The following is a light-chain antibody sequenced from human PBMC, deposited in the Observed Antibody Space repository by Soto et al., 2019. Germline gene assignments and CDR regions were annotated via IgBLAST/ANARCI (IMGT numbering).Light chain of an antibody. J-gene: IGLJ2*01. CDR3: AAWDDSVKGL. V-gene: IGLV1-44*01. CDR1: SSNIGSNT. Sequence: QSVLTQPPSASGTPGQRVTISCSGSSSNIGSNTVNWYQQLPGTAPKLLIYDNNQRPSGVPDRFSGSKSGTSASLAISGLQSEDEADYYCAAWDDSVKGLFGGGTSSPS. CDR2: DNN.